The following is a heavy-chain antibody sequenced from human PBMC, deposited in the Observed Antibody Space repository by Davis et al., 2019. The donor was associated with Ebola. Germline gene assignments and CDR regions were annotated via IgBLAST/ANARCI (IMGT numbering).Heavy chain of an antibody. CDR1: GGTFSSYA. D-gene: IGHD2-15*01. V-gene: IGHV1-69*13. Sequence: SVKVSCKASGGTFSSYAISWVRQAPGQGLEWMGEIIPIFGTANYAQKFQGRVTITADESTSTAYMELSSLRSEDTDVYYCARVRVMSGIVVVVAAKDYYYGMDVWGQGTTVTVSS. J-gene: IGHJ6*02. CDR3: ARVRVMSGIVVVVAAKDYYYGMDV. CDR2: IIPIFGTA.